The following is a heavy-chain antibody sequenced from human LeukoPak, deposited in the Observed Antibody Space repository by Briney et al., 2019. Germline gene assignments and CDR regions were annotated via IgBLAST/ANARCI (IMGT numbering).Heavy chain of an antibody. D-gene: IGHD6-19*01. J-gene: IGHJ4*02. CDR3: AKDVGKAVPGVFDF. V-gene: IGHV3-30*18. CDR1: GLTFGSYA. CDR2: ISNDGSVK. Sequence: GRSLTPSRAPSGLTFGSYAMHRVRQAPRKGPERVAGISNDGSVKYYVDSVRGRFTISSDNSKNTLYVQMSSLRAEDTTVYYCAKDVGKAVPGVFDFWGQGTLVTVSS.